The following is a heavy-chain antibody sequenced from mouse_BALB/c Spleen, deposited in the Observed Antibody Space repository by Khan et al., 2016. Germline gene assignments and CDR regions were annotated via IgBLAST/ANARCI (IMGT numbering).Heavy chain of an antibody. Sequence: VQLQQSGPELVKPGASVKMSCKASGYTFISYVMHWVKQKPGQGLEWIGYINPYNDGTKYNEKFRGKATLTSDKSSSAAYMELSSLTSEDSAVYYCARKDYCVSSFYWYFDVWGAGTTVTVSS. J-gene: IGHJ1*01. CDR3: ARKDYCVSSFYWYFDV. CDR2: INPYNDGT. D-gene: IGHD1-1*01. V-gene: IGHV1S136*01. CDR1: GYTFISYV.